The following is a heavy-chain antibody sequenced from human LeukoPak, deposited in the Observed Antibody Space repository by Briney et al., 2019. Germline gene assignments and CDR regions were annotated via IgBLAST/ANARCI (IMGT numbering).Heavy chain of an antibody. Sequence: ASVKVSCKASGYTFTSYGISWVRQAPGQGLERMGWISAYNGNTNYAQKLQGRVTMTTDTSTSTAYMELRSLRSDDTAVYYCARDRYCSGGSCYSRSYWFDPWGQGTLVTVSS. J-gene: IGHJ5*02. V-gene: IGHV1-18*01. CDR2: ISAYNGNT. CDR3: ARDRYCSGGSCYSRSYWFDP. CDR1: GYTFTSYG. D-gene: IGHD2-15*01.